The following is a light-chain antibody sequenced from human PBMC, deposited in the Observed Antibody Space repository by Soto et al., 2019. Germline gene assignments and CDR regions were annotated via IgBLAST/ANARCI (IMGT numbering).Light chain of an antibody. CDR3: QHHNNWPWT. J-gene: IGKJ1*01. CDR2: GTS. V-gene: IGKV3-15*01. Sequence: EIVMTPAPATLSVSPGESATLSCRASQSVTNNLAWYQQKVGQAPRLLIYGTSTRTTGIPARFSGSGSGTEFTLTISSLQSEDFAVYYCQHHNNWPWTFGQGTKVEIK. CDR1: QSVTNN.